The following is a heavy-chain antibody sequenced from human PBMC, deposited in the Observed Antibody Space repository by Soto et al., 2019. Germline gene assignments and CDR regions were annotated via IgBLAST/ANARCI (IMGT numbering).Heavy chain of an antibody. CDR1: GGTFNSYT. D-gene: IGHD3-10*01. CDR2: IIPMLSMS. V-gene: IGHV1-69*02. Sequence: QVQLVQSGAEVKKSGSSVRVSCKASGGTFNSYTLSWVRQAPGQRLEWMGRIIPMLSMSTYAQKFQGRVSIIADKSTNTVYLDLSSLRSDDTAIYYCATSDGSGSRPFDYWGQGTLVTVSS. J-gene: IGHJ4*02. CDR3: ATSDGSGSRPFDY.